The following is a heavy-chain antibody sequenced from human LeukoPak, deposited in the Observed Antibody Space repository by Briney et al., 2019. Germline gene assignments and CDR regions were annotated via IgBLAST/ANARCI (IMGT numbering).Heavy chain of an antibody. J-gene: IGHJ4*02. Sequence: GRSLRLSCAGSGFNFNNYAMHWVRQAPGKGLEWVSGISWNSGSIGYADSVKGRFTISRDNAKNSLYLQMNSLRAEDTALYYCAKGSYGSGSYYNVFDYWGQGTLVTVSS. V-gene: IGHV3-9*01. CDR2: ISWNSGSI. CDR3: AKGSYGSGSYYNVFDY. D-gene: IGHD3-10*01. CDR1: GFNFNNYA.